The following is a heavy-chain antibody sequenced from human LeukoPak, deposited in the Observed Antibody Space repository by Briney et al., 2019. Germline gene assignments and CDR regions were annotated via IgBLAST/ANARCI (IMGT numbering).Heavy chain of an antibody. Sequence: TPSETLSLTCTVSGGSISSGSYYWSWIRQPAGKGLEWIGRIYTSGSTNYNPSLKSRVTISVDTSKNQFSLKLSSVTAADTAVYYCARTVAAGKNYYYYYMDVWGKGTTVTVSS. D-gene: IGHD6-13*01. CDR2: IYTSGST. J-gene: IGHJ6*03. CDR1: GGSISSGSYY. CDR3: ARTVAAGKNYYYYYMDV. V-gene: IGHV4-61*02.